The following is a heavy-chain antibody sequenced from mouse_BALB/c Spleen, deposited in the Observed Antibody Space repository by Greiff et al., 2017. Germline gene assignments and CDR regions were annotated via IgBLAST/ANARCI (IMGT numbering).Heavy chain of an antibody. V-gene: IGHV5-9-4*01. D-gene: IGHD2-3*01. CDR3: ARDDDGYYNYAMDY. J-gene: IGHJ4*01. CDR1: GFTFSSYA. CDR2: ISSGGSYT. Sequence: EVQLVESGGGLVKPGGSLKLSCAASGFTFSSYAMSWVRQSPEKRLEWVAEISSGGSYTYYPDTVTGRFTISRDNAKNTLYLEMSSLRSEDTAMYYCARDDDGYYNYAMDYWGQGTSVTVSA.